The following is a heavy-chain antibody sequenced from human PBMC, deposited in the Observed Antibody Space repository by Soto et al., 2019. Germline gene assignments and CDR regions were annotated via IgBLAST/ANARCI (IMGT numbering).Heavy chain of an antibody. CDR3: ARVDRVRGVGLYGMDV. J-gene: IGHJ6*02. CDR2: INPNSGGT. D-gene: IGHD3-10*01. Sequence: ASVKVSCKASGYTFTGYYMHWVRQAPGQGLEWMGWINPNSGGTNYAQKFQGWVTMTRDTSISTAYMELSRLRSDDTAVYYCARVDRVRGVGLYGMDVWGQGTTVTV. CDR1: GYTFTGYY. V-gene: IGHV1-2*04.